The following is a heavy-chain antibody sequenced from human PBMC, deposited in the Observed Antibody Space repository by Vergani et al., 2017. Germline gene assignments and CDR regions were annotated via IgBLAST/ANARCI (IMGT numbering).Heavy chain of an antibody. CDR1: GYTFTSYA. V-gene: IGHV1-3*01. CDR3: ARDRYGSGGDYYYGMDV. Sequence: QVQLVQSGAEVKKPGASVKVSCKASGYTFTSYAMHWVRQAPGQRLEWMGWINAGNGNTKYSQKFQGRVTITRDTSASTAYMELSSLRSEDTAVYYCARDRYGSGGDYYYGMDVWGQGTTVTVSS. J-gene: IGHJ6*02. CDR2: INAGNGNT. D-gene: IGHD2-8*02.